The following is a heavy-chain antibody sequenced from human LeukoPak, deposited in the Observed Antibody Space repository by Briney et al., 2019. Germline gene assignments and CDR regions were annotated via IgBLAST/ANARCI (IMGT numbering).Heavy chain of an antibody. D-gene: IGHD2-2*01. Sequence: SETLSLTCTVSGGSISSYYWSWIGQPPGKGLEWIGYIYYRGRTNYNPSLKSRVTISVDTSKNQFSLKQSSVTAADTAVYYCARSSTGSYFDYWGQGTLVTVSS. CDR3: ARSSTGSYFDY. V-gene: IGHV4-59*01. J-gene: IGHJ4*02. CDR2: IYYRGRT. CDR1: GGSISSYY.